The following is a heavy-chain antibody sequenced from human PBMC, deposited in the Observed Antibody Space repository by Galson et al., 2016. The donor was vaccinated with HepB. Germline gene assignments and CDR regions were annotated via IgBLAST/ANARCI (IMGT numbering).Heavy chain of an antibody. CDR3: ARGVGYGDYTFDV. CDR2: IRSDGSIS. V-gene: IGHV3-33*01. Sequence: SLRLSCAASGFTFRGYGMHWVRQAPGKGLEWVALIRSDGSISYYADSVKGRLTISRDNSENTLDLQMNSLRPEDTAVYYCARGVGYGDYTFDVWGQGTMVIVSS. D-gene: IGHD4-17*01. CDR1: GFTFRGYG. J-gene: IGHJ3*01.